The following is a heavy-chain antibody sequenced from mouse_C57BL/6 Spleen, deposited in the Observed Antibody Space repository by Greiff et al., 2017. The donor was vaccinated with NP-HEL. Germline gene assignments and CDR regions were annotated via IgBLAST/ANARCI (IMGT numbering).Heavy chain of an antibody. D-gene: IGHD1-1*01. CDR1: GFTFTDYY. CDR2: IRNKANGYTT. CDR3: ARYPLLLGYFDY. V-gene: IGHV7-3*01. Sequence: EVKVVESGGGLVQPGGSLSLSCAASGFTFTDYYMSWVRQPPGKALEWLGFIRNKANGYTTEYSASVKGRFTISRDNSQSILYLQMNALRAEDSATYYCARYPLLLGYFDYWGQGTTLTVSS. J-gene: IGHJ2*01.